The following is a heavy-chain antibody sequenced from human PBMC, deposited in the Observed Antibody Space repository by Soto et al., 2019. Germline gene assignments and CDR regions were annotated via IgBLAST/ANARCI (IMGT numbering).Heavy chain of an antibody. CDR3: AREVVGTTDYFDY. Sequence: ASVKVSCKASGYTFTSYSIHWVRQAPGQSLEWMGWINAGAGGTEYSQKFQGRVTITRDTSASTSYMELNSLRSEDTAVYYCAREVVGTTDYFDYWGQGPLVTV. CDR2: INAGAGGT. V-gene: IGHV1-3*01. D-gene: IGHD1-26*01. J-gene: IGHJ4*02. CDR1: GYTFTSYS.